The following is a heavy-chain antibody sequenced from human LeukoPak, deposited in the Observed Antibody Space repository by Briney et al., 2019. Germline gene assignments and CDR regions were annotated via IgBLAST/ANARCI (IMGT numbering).Heavy chain of an antibody. Sequence: SETLSLTCAVYGGSFSGYYWSWIRQPPGKGLEWIGEINHSGSTNYNPSLKSRVTISVDTSKNQFSLKLSSVTAADTAVYYCARRRSGWYWDYFDYWGQGTLVTVSS. D-gene: IGHD6-19*01. J-gene: IGHJ4*02. V-gene: IGHV4-34*01. CDR1: GGSFSGYY. CDR3: ARRRSGWYWDYFDY. CDR2: INHSGST.